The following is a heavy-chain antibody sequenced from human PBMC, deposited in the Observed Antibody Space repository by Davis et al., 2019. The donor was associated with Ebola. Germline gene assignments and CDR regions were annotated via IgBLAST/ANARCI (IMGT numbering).Heavy chain of an antibody. CDR3: ARRSGDY. D-gene: IGHD1-26*01. Sequence: PGGSLRLSCAASGFTFGSFWMSWVRQAPGRGLEWVANIYRDGNEKYYVDSVKGRFTISRDNTKNSLYLQMNYLRAEDTAVYYCARRSGDYWGQGTLVTVSS. V-gene: IGHV3-7*03. CDR1: GFTFGSFW. J-gene: IGHJ4*02. CDR2: IYRDGNEK.